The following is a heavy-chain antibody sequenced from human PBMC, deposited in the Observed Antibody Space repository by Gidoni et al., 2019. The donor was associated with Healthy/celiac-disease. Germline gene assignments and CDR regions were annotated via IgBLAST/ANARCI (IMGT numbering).Heavy chain of an antibody. CDR2: ISYDGSNK. CDR3: AKGRYSSSWIDY. D-gene: IGHD6-13*01. Sequence: QVQLVESGGGVVKPGRSLRLSCAASGFTFRSYGMHWFRQAPGKGLEWVAVISYDGSNKYYADSVKGRFTISRDNSKNTLYLQMNSLRAEDTAVYYCAKGRYSSSWIDYWGQGTLVTVSS. CDR1: GFTFRSYG. J-gene: IGHJ4*02. V-gene: IGHV3-30*18.